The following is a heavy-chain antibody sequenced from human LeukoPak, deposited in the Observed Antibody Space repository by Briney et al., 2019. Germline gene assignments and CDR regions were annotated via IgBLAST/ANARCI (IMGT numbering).Heavy chain of an antibody. J-gene: IGHJ2*01. CDR2: TSGSADNT. CDR3: ARDPSFKYCSGGSCYEYFDL. D-gene: IGHD2-15*01. Sequence: GGSLRLSCAASGFTFSNYAMSWVSQAPGKGLEWVSGTSGSADNTHYADSVKGRFTISRDNAKNSLYLQMNSLRAEDTAVYYCARDPSFKYCSGGSCYEYFDLWGRGTLVTVSS. CDR1: GFTFSNYA. V-gene: IGHV3-23*01.